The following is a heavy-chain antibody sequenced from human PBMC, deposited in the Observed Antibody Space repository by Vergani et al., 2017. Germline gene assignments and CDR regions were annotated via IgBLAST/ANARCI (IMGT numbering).Heavy chain of an antibody. CDR1: GGSISSSSYY. Sequence: QLQLQESGPGLVKPSEPLSLTCTVSGGSISSSSYYWGWIRQPPGKGLEWIGSIYYSGSTYYNPSLKSRVTISVDTSKNQFSLKLSSVTAADTAVYYCARVDYYDSSGYYYYFDYWGQGTLVTVSS. J-gene: IGHJ4*02. D-gene: IGHD3-22*01. V-gene: IGHV4-39*07. CDR3: ARVDYYDSSGYYYYFDY. CDR2: IYYSGST.